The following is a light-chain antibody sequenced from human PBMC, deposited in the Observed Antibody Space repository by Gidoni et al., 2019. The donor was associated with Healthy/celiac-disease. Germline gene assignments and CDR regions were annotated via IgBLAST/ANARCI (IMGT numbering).Light chain of an antibody. Sequence: QSALTQPPSASGSPGQAVTISCTGTSSDVGGYNYASWSQQHPGKAPKLMIYEVSKRPSGVPDRFSGSKSGNTASLTVSGLQAEDEADYYCSSYAGSNNLVFGGGTKLTVL. CDR1: SSDVGGYNY. CDR2: EVS. CDR3: SSYAGSNNLV. J-gene: IGLJ2*01. V-gene: IGLV2-8*01.